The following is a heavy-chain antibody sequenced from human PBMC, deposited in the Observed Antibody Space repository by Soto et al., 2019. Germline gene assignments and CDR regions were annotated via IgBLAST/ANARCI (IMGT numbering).Heavy chain of an antibody. Sequence: SETLSLTCTVSGGSISSGGYYWSWIRQHPGKGLEWIGYIYYSGSTNYNPSLKSRVTISVDTSKNQFSLKLSSVTAADTAVYYCARPTRQWLGLRYYYGMDVWGQGTTVTVSS. CDR3: ARPTRQWLGLRYYYGMDV. V-gene: IGHV4-31*03. CDR2: IYYSGST. CDR1: GGSISSGGYY. J-gene: IGHJ6*02. D-gene: IGHD6-19*01.